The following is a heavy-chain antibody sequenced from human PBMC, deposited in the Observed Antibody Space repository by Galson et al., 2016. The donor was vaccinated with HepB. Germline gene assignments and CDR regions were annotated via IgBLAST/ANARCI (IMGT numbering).Heavy chain of an antibody. CDR1: GYTFTNYD. Sequence: SVKVSCKASGYTFTNYDINWVRQATGQGLEWMGWMNPNSANTGYAQKFQGRVTMTRDTSISTAYMELSNLRSEDTAVYYCARVYDYWSGYWLGYWGQGTLVTVSS. CDR3: ARVYDYWSGYWLGY. V-gene: IGHV1-8*01. J-gene: IGHJ4*02. CDR2: MNPNSANT. D-gene: IGHD3-3*01.